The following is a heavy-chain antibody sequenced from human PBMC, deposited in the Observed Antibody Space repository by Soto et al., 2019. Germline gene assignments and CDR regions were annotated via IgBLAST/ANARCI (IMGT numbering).Heavy chain of an antibody. CDR3: ARGPSSLTRFDY. J-gene: IGHJ4*02. CDR2: ISYDGSNK. Sequence: GGSLRLSCAASGFTFSSYAMHWVRQAPGKGLEWVAVISYDGSNKYYADSVKGRFTISRDNSKNTLYLQMNSLRAEDTAVYYCARGPSSLTRFDYWGQGTLVTAPQ. D-gene: IGHD2-2*01. CDR1: GFTFSSYA. V-gene: IGHV3-30-3*01.